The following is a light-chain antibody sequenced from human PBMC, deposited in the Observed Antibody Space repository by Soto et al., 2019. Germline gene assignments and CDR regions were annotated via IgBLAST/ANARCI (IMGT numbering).Light chain of an antibody. V-gene: IGLV2-14*01. CDR3: SSYTSSSTYV. J-gene: IGLJ1*01. CDR2: EVS. Sequence: QSALTQPASVSGSPGQSITISCTGTSSDVGGYNYVSWYQQHPGKAPKLMIYEVSNRPSGVSNRFSGSNSVNTASLTISGLQAEDEADYYCSSYTSSSTYVFGTGTKLTVL. CDR1: SSDVGGYNY.